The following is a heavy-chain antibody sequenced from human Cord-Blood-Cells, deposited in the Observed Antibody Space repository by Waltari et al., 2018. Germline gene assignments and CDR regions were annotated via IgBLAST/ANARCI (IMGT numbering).Heavy chain of an antibody. D-gene: IGHD3-10*01. CDR2: INHSGST. CDR1: GGSFSGYY. J-gene: IGHJ6*02. CDR3: AREVRGPAYYGMDV. Sequence: QVQLQQWGAGLLKPSETLSLTCAVYGGSFSGYYWSWIRQPPGKGLEWIGEINHSGSTNYNPSLKSRVTISVDPSKNQFSLKLRSVTAADTAVYYCAREVRGPAYYGMDVWGQGTTVTVSS. V-gene: IGHV4-34*01.